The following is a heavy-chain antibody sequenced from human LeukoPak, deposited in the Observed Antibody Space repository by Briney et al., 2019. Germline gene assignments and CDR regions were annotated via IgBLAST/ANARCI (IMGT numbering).Heavy chain of an antibody. Sequence: GGSLKLSCAASGFTFSSYAMTWVRQAPDKGLEWVSAISGSDGSTYYADSVKGRFTISRDDSQNTLYLQMNSLSAEDTAVYYCAKVETSGGANCYALDYWGQGTLVTVSS. J-gene: IGHJ4*02. D-gene: IGHD2-2*01. CDR3: AKVETSGGANCYALDY. CDR1: GFTFSSYA. CDR2: ISGSDGST. V-gene: IGHV3-23*01.